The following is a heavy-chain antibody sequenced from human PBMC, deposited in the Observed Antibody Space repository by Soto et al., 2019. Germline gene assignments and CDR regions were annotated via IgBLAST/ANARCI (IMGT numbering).Heavy chain of an antibody. CDR3: VRAAGYSGNGYVYYCGMAV. CDR1: GFTFRNYG. CDR2: VWYDGGNK. Sequence: QVQLVDSGGGVVQPGRSLRLSCAASGFTFRNYGMHWVRQAPAKGLEWVALVWYDGGNKNYVDSVKGRFTISRDHSKKTLYLQMNAVRDEDTAVYYCVRAAGYSGNGYVYYCGMAVWGQGTTVTVSS. V-gene: IGHV3-33*01. D-gene: IGHD5-12*01. J-gene: IGHJ6*02.